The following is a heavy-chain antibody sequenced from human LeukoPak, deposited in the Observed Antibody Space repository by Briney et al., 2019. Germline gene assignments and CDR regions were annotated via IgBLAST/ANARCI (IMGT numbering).Heavy chain of an antibody. D-gene: IGHD3-10*01. J-gene: IGHJ6*04. CDR2: ISYDGSNK. Sequence: GGSLRLSCAASGFTFSSYGMHWVRQAPGKGLEWVAVISYDGSNKYYADSVKGRFTISRDNSKNTLYLQMNSLRAEDTAVYYCAKTKGPYGSGSYNYYYGMDVWGKGTTVTVSS. V-gene: IGHV3-30*18. CDR3: AKTKGPYGSGSYNYYYGMDV. CDR1: GFTFSSYG.